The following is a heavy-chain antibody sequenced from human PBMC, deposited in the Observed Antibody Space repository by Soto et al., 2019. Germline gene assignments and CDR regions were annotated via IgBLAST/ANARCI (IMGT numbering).Heavy chain of an antibody. CDR2: IYYSGSN. D-gene: IGHD3-10*01. CDR3: ARDGFTMFRGVRFGMDV. J-gene: IGHJ6*02. V-gene: IGHV4-59*01. CDR1: GGSISSYY. Sequence: ETLSLTCTVSGGSISSYYWSWIRQPPGKGLEWIGYIYYSGSNNYNPSLKSRVTISVDTSKNQFSLKLSSVTAADTAVYYCARDGFTMFRGVRFGMDVWGQGTTVTVSS.